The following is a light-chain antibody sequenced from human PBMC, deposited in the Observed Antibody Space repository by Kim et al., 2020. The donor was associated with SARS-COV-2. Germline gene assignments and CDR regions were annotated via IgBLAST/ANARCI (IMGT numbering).Light chain of an antibody. Sequence: DIQMTQSPSSLSASVGDRVTITCQASQDSNNYLNWYQHKPGKAPKLLIYGASTLETGVPSRFSGSGSGTHFMLTISSLQPEDIATYYCHQYDDFTFGGGTKVEI. CDR1: QDSNNY. CDR2: GAS. V-gene: IGKV1-33*01. CDR3: HQYDDFT. J-gene: IGKJ4*01.